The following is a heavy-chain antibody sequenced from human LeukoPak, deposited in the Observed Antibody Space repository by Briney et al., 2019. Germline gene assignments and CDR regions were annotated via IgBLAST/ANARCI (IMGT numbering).Heavy chain of an antibody. J-gene: IGHJ4*02. Sequence: PGRSLRLSCAASGFTFSSYWMSWVRQAPGKGLEWVANIKQDGSEKYYVDSVKGRFTISRDNAKNSLYLQMNSLRAEDTAVYYCARDFDFWSGYFNYWGQGSLGSVSS. CDR3: ARDFDFWSGYFNY. V-gene: IGHV3-7*01. D-gene: IGHD3-3*01. CDR2: IKQDGSEK. CDR1: GFTFSSYW.